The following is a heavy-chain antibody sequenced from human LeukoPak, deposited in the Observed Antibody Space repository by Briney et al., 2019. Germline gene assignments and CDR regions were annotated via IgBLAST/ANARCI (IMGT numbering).Heavy chain of an antibody. J-gene: IGHJ4*02. CDR2: IYSGGST. D-gene: IGHD5-18*01. V-gene: IGHV3-66*01. CDR1: GFTVSSNY. Sequence: GGSLRLSCAASGFTVSSNYMSWVRQAPGKGLEWVSVIYSGGSTYYADSVKGRFTISRDNSKNTLYLQMNSLRAEDTAVYYCARECRRAGGDTRYYFDYWGQGTLVTVSS. CDR3: ARECRRAGGDTRYYFDY.